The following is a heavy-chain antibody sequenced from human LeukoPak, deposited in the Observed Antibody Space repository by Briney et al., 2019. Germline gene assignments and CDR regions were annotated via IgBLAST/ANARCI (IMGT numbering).Heavy chain of an antibody. D-gene: IGHD4-17*01. CDR1: GFTFTNYA. CDR2: ISEGVGNT. J-gene: IGHJ4*02. Sequence: GGSLRLSCAASGFTFTNYAMTWVRQAPGKGLEWVSGISEGVGNTYYAASVKGRFTISRDHSKNTLYLQMNSLRAEDTALYYCAKREKGTTGRFFDYWGQGTLVTVSS. CDR3: AKREKGTTGRFFDY. V-gene: IGHV3-23*01.